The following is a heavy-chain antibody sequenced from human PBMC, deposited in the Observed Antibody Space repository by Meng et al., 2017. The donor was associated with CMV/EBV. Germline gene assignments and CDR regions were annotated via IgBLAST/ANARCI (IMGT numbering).Heavy chain of an antibody. CDR1: GYTFTGYY. J-gene: IGHJ3*02. Sequence: ASVKVSRKASGYTFTGYYMHWVRQAPGQGREWMGWTNPNSGGTNYAQKFQGRVTMTRDTSISTAYMELSRLRSDDTAVYYCARKSRWLTRGDAFDIWGQGTMVTVSS. CDR2: TNPNSGGT. CDR3: ARKSRWLTRGDAFDI. V-gene: IGHV1-2*02. D-gene: IGHD5-24*01.